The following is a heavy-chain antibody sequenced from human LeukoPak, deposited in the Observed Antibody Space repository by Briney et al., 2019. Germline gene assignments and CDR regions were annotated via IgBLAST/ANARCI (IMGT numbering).Heavy chain of an antibody. V-gene: IGHV3-23*01. CDR2: ISGSGDTT. D-gene: IGHD2-15*01. J-gene: IGHJ4*02. CDR1: GFTFSGYA. CDR3: AKGRVVPAALLDY. Sequence: GGSLRLSCAASGFTFSGYAMTWVRQVPGKGLEWVSSISGSGDTTNYVDSVKGRFTISRDNSKNTLFLQMNSLRADDTAVYYCAKGRVVPAALLDYWGQGTLVTVSS.